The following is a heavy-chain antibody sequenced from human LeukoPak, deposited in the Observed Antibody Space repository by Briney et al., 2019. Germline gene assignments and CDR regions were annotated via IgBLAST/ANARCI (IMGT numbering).Heavy chain of an antibody. V-gene: IGHV3-53*01. CDR1: GFTVSSNY. CDR2: IYSGGST. J-gene: IGHJ4*02. Sequence: GSLRLSCAASGFTVSSNYMSWVRQAPGKGLEWVSVIYSGGSTYYADSVKGRFTISRDNSKNTLYLQMNSLRAEDTAVYYCARIYGSGSYYHFDYWGQGTLVTVSS. CDR3: ARIYGSGSYYHFDY. D-gene: IGHD3-10*01.